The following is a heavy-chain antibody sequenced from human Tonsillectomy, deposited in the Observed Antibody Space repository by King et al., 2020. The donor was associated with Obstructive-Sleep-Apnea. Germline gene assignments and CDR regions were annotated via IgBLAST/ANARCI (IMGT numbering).Heavy chain of an antibody. V-gene: IGHV4-59*12. D-gene: IGHD6-25*01. CDR2: IYYDGST. CDR1: GGSISPYY. CDR3: PRGMTSATYFPYSALDV. Sequence: QLQESGPGLVKPSETLSLTCSVSGGSISPYYWNWLRLSPGKGLEWVGYIYYDGSTNYNPSLKSRVTISIDSSRNHFSLKLTSLTATDTAVYYCPRGMTSATYFPYSALDVWGQGSTVTVSS. J-gene: IGHJ6*02.